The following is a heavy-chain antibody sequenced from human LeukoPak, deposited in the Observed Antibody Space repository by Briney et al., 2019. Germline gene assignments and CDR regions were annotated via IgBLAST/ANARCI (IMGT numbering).Heavy chain of an antibody. CDR1: GFTFSSYS. J-gene: IGHJ4*02. D-gene: IGHD6-13*01. V-gene: IGHV3-21*06. CDR2: ISRNSRYI. CDR3: ARVAEAAAFDS. Sequence: GGSLRLSCAASGFTFSSYSMNWVRQAPGKGLEWVSSISRNSRYIYYADSMRGRLTISRDNAKNSLYLQMNSLKPEDTAAYYCARVAEAAAFDSWGQGTLVTVSS.